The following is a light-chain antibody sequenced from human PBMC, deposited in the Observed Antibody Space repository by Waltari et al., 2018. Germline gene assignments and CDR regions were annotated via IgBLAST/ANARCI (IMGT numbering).Light chain of an antibody. CDR1: RDIANN. CDR2: RAS. CDR3: QQGYDFPCT. V-gene: IGKV1-6*02. J-gene: IGKJ4*01. Sequence: IQMTQSPSSLSASIGDTVTITCRASRDIANNLNWYQQQSGKAPKLLIYRASSLQSGVPSRFSGSGSGTDFSLTISSLQPEDFGTYYCQQGYDFPCTFGRGTKVEIK.